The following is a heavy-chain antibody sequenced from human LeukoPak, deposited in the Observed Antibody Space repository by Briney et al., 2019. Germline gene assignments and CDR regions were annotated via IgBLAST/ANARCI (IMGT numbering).Heavy chain of an antibody. Sequence: GGSLRLSCAASGFTFSGYPIHWVRQAPGKGLEWVSVIYGGGNIYYADSVKGRFTISRDNSKNTLYLQMNSLRAEDTAVYYCAKDREYDILTGYYTYYFDYWGQGTLVTVSS. V-gene: IGHV3-NL1*01. D-gene: IGHD3-9*01. CDR2: IYGGGNI. J-gene: IGHJ4*02. CDR3: AKDREYDILTGYYTYYFDY. CDR1: GFTFSGYP.